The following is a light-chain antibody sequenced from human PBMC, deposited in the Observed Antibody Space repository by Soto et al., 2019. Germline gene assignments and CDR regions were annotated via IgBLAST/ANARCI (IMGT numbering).Light chain of an antibody. V-gene: IGKV1-39*01. CDR3: AQKYSSLLT. J-gene: IGKJ4*01. Sequence: DIQLTQSPSSLSASVGDRVTITFRASQSISSYLSCYRQKPGKAPKRLIYVGSTLQSWVPSRFSGSGYGTDLPLTINSLLRAESGNYFCAQKYSSLLTLGGRTKVDIK. CDR1: QSISSY. CDR2: VGS.